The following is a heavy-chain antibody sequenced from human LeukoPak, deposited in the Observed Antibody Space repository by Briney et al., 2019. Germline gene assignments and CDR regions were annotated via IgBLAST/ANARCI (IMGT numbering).Heavy chain of an antibody. D-gene: IGHD3-16*02. CDR1: GYTFTSYG. CDR3: ARCYRREGYYYYYGMDV. Sequence: ASVKVSCKASGYTFTSYGISWVRQAPGQGLEWMGWIGAYNGNTNYAQKLQGRVTMTTDTSTSTAYMELRSLRSDDTAVYYCARCYRREGYYYYYGMDVWGQGTTVTVSS. J-gene: IGHJ6*02. CDR2: IGAYNGNT. V-gene: IGHV1-18*01.